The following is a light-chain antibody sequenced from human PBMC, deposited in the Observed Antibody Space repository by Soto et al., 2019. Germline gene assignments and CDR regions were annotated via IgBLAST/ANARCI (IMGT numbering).Light chain of an antibody. CDR1: QSIGTY. Sequence: DIQMTQSPSSLSASVGDRVTITCRASQSIGTYLHWYQQKPGKAPNLLIHTASTLQSGVPSRFSGSGSGTEFTLTISSLQPEDFATYYCQQYNSYPWTFGQGTKVDIK. CDR2: TAS. V-gene: IGKV1-9*01. J-gene: IGKJ1*01. CDR3: QQYNSYPWT.